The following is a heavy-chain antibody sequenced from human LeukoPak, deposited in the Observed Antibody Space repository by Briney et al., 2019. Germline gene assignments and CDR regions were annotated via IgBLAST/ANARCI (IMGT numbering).Heavy chain of an antibody. CDR3: ARVRGTTVTLSGYYFDY. Sequence: HTGGSLRLSCAASGFTFSSYWMSWVRQAPGKGLEWVANIKQDGSEKYYVDSVKGRFTISRDNAKNSLYLQMNSLRAEDTAVYYCARVRGTTVTLSGYYFDYWGQGTLVTVSS. D-gene: IGHD4-17*01. V-gene: IGHV3-7*01. CDR2: IKQDGSEK. J-gene: IGHJ4*02. CDR1: GFTFSSYW.